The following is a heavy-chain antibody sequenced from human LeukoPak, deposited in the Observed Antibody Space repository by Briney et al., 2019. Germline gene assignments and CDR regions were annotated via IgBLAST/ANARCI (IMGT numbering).Heavy chain of an antibody. D-gene: IGHD4-17*01. J-gene: IGHJ4*02. CDR1: GFTFSNYA. CDR3: ATTVTTRLDY. Sequence: GGSLRLSCAASGFTFSNYAMSWVRQTPGKGLEWVSAISGSSGNTHYADSVKGRFTISRDNSKNTLYLQMNSLRVEDTAVYYCATTVTTRLDYWGQGTLVTVSS. CDR2: ISGSSGNT. V-gene: IGHV3-23*01.